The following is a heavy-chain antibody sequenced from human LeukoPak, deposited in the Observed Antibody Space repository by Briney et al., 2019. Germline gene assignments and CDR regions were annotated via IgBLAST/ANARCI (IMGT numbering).Heavy chain of an antibody. CDR1: GGSISSYY. J-gene: IGHJ4*02. CDR3: ARQLRGEAVAGHLQPFDY. V-gene: IGHV4-59*08. Sequence: SETLSLTCTVSGGSISSYYWNWIRQPPGKGREGIGYIYYSGSTNYNPSLKSRVTISVDTSKNQFSLKLSSVTAADTAVYFCARQLRGEAVAGHLQPFDYWGQGTLVAVSS. D-gene: IGHD6-19*01. CDR2: IYYSGST.